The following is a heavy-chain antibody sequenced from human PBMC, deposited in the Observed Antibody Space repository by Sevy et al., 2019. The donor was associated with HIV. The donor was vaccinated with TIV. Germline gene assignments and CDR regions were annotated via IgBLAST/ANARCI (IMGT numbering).Heavy chain of an antibody. CDR3: AKLGIVGATKAHYFDY. CDR1: GFTFSSYG. CDR2: ISYDGSNK. D-gene: IGHD1-26*01. J-gene: IGHJ4*02. Sequence: GGSLRLSCAASGFTFSSYGMHWVRQAPGKGLEWVAVISYDGSNKYYADSVKGRFNIYRDNSKNTLYLQMNSLRAEDTAVYYCAKLGIVGATKAHYFDYWGQGTLVTVSS. V-gene: IGHV3-30*18.